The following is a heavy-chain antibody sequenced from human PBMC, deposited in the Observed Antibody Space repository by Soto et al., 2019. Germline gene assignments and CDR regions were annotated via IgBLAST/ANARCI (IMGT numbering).Heavy chain of an antibody. CDR3: ARLKSNSYHDVMDF. CDR1: GFTFSTSD. V-gene: IGHV3-23*01. J-gene: IGHJ6*02. Sequence: EVQLLESGGDLVQPGGSLRLSCAASGFTFSTSDMRWVRRAPGKGLEWGSTLRSSDDSTYYADSVKGRFTTSRGNSKNPLYLQMTSQRAEDSAVYYCARLKSNSYHDVMDFWGQGTTVTVSS. D-gene: IGHD1-1*01. CDR2: LRSSDDST.